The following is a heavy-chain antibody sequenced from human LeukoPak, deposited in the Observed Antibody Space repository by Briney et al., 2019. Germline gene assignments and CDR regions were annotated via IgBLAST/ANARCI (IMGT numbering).Heavy chain of an antibody. D-gene: IGHD2-15*01. CDR3: AKSPVSSCRGSFCYPFDY. Sequence: GGSLRLSCAASGFTFSTYAMSWVRQIPGKGLEWVSAISGSDDGTYYADSVKGRFTVSRDNSRNTLYLQMNTLRAEDTAVYFCAKSPVSSCRGSFCYPFDYWGQGNLVTVSS. V-gene: IGHV3-23*01. CDR2: ISGSDDGT. J-gene: IGHJ4*02. CDR1: GFTFSTYA.